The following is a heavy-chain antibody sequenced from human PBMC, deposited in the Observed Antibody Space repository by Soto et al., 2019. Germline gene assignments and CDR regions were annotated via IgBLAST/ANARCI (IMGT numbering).Heavy chain of an antibody. Sequence: GGSLRLSCAASGFTFSIYWMHWVRQAPGKGPVWVSRIDNAGSSARYADSVKGRFTISRDNAKNTVYLQMNSLRAEDTAVYYCARDRNYSGYDLGLKYWGQGTLVTVSS. CDR1: GFTFSIYW. J-gene: IGHJ4*02. CDR2: IDNAGSSA. CDR3: ARDRNYSGYDLGLKY. V-gene: IGHV3-74*01. D-gene: IGHD5-12*01.